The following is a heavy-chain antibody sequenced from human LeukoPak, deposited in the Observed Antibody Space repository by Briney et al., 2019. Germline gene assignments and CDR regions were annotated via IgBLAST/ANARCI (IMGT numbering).Heavy chain of an antibody. CDR2: IHYSGST. CDR1: GGSISSGGYY. Sequence: KSSETLSLTCTVSGGSISSGGYYWGWIRQPPGKGLEWIGSIHYSGSTYYNPSLKSRVTISVETSKNQFSLKLTSVTAADTAVYYCARRPVSGPVTIVHAFDIWGQGTMVTVSS. D-gene: IGHD4-17*01. V-gene: IGHV4-39*01. J-gene: IGHJ3*02. CDR3: ARRPVSGPVTIVHAFDI.